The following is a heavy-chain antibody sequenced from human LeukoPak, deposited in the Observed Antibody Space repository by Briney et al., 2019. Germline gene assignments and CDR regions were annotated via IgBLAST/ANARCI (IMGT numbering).Heavy chain of an antibody. CDR2: MYHSGST. CDR3: ARANYYDTSGYSRGAFDI. Sequence: PSETLSLTCTVSGYSISSGFYWGWIRQPPGKGLEWIGSMYHSGSTYYNPSLKSRVTISVDTSKKQFSLKLNSVTAADTAVYYCARANYYDTSGYSRGAFDIWDQGTMVTVSS. V-gene: IGHV4-38-2*02. CDR1: GYSISSGFY. J-gene: IGHJ3*02. D-gene: IGHD3-22*01.